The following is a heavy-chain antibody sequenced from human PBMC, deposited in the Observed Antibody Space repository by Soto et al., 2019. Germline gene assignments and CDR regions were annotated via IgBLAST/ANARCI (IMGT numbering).Heavy chain of an antibody. V-gene: IGHV1-2*02. D-gene: IGHD5-12*01. CDR1: GDSFSAFY. CDR2: INPNGGAT. J-gene: IGHJ6*03. CDR3: ARESGGATATLDYYYFYMDV. Sequence: QVQLVQSGAEVKKPGASVKVSCKTSGDSFSAFYLHWVRQAPGQGLEWLGWINPNGGATKYAQKFRGRVAMTRDTSIRIAYLELSSLRSDDTAIYHCARESGGATATLDYYYFYMDVWGKGTTVTVSS.